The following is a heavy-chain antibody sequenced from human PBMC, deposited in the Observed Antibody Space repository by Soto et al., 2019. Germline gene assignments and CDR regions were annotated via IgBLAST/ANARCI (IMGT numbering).Heavy chain of an antibody. V-gene: IGHV4-34*01. CDR1: GGSFSGYY. CDR2: INYSGST. Sequence: PSETLSLTCAVYGGSFSGYYWSWIRQPPGKGQEWIGEINYSGSTNYNPSLKSRFTISVDTSKNQFSLKLSSVTASDTAVYYCTTGGDASKTGYWGQGTLVTVSS. CDR3: TTGGDASKTGY. J-gene: IGHJ4*02. D-gene: IGHD1-1*01.